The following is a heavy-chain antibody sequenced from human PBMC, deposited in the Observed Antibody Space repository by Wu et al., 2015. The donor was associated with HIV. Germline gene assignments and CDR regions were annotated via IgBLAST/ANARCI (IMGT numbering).Heavy chain of an antibody. CDR3: ATWKVVADSLRLDY. V-gene: IGHV1-18*01. CDR1: GYTFTTYS. D-gene: IGHD2-15*01. CDR2: ISSYDGNT. J-gene: IGHJ4*02. Sequence: QVQLVQSGPEVKEPGASVKVSCKTSGYTFTTYSITWVRQAPGQGLEWMGWISSYDGNTNYAENLQGRVTMTTDTYTSTVYMELRSLRSDDTAVYYCATWKVVADSLRLDYWGQGSLVTVSS.